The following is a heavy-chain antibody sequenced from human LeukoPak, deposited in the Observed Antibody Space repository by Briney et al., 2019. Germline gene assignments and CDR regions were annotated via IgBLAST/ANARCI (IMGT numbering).Heavy chain of an antibody. CDR3: ARATAAEFDY. V-gene: IGHV4-39*07. Sequence: SETLSLTCTVSGGSISTSTYCWGWIRQPPGKGLEWIGSIYHSGSTYYNPSLKSRVTISVDTSKNQFSLKLSSVTAADTAVYYCARATAAEFDYWGQGTLVTVSS. D-gene: IGHD2-2*01. CDR1: GGSISTSTYC. CDR2: IYHSGST. J-gene: IGHJ4*02.